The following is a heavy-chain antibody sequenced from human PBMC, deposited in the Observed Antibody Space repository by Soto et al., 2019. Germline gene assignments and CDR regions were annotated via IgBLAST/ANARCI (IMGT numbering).Heavy chain of an antibody. V-gene: IGHV3-33*01. CDR3: ARDINIVVVVAASIGMDV. J-gene: IGHJ6*02. CDR1: GFSFSSYG. D-gene: IGHD2-15*01. Sequence: QVQLVESGGGVVQPGRSLRLSCAASGFSFSSYGMHWVRQAPGKGLEWVAVIWYDGSNKYYADSVKGRFTISRDNSKNTLYLQMNSLRAEDTPVYYCARDINIVVVVAASIGMDVWGQGTTVTVSS. CDR2: IWYDGSNK.